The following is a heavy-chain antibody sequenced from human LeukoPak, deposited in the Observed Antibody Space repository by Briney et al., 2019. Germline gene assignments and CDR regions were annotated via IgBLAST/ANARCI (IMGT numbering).Heavy chain of an antibody. Sequence: GGSLRLSCEASGFSFSDYAMTWVRQAPGKGLEWVSGISGGSGSRNYGDSVKGRFTISRDNSKNTLFLQLSGLRAEDTAVYYCAKGQEFLEWIYDYWGQGTLVSVSS. D-gene: IGHD3-3*01. CDR2: ISGGSGSR. J-gene: IGHJ4*02. CDR3: AKGQEFLEWIYDY. CDR1: GFSFSDYA. V-gene: IGHV3-23*01.